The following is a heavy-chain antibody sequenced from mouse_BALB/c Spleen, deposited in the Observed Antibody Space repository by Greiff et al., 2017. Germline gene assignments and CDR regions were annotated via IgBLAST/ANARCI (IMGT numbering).Heavy chain of an antibody. CDR2: ISTYYGDA. D-gene: IGHD2-4*01. CDR3: AREEPYDYDGYYYAMDY. CDR1: GYTFTDYA. Sequence: VQLQQSGAELVRPGVSVKISCKGSGYTFTDYAMHWVKQSHAKSLEWIGVISTYYGDASYNQKFKGKATMTVDKSSSTAYMELARLTSEDSAIYYCAREEPYDYDGYYYAMDYWGQGTSVTVSS. V-gene: IGHV1S137*01. J-gene: IGHJ4*01.